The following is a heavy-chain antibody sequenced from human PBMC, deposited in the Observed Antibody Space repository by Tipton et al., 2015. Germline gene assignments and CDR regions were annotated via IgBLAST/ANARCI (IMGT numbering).Heavy chain of an antibody. CDR2: ISSSGSST. Sequence: SLRLSCAASGFTFSTYAMSWVRQAPGKGLEWVSAISSSGSSTYYADSVKGRFTISRDNSKNTLYLQMNSLRAEDTAVYYCAQAYDFWSGYSPPPGYWGQGTLVTVSS. J-gene: IGHJ4*02. D-gene: IGHD3-3*01. CDR1: GFTFSTYA. CDR3: AQAYDFWSGYSPPPGY. V-gene: IGHV3-23*01.